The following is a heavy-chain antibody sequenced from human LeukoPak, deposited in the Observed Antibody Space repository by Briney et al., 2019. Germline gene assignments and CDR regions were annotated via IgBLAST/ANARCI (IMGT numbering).Heavy chain of an antibody. D-gene: IGHD3-3*01. CDR1: GYTFTDYY. CDR2: VDPEDGET. J-gene: IGHJ5*02. CDR3: ATISPGRFLEGLERPYNWFDP. Sequence: ASVKVSCKVSGYTFTDYYMHWVQQAPGKGLEWMGLVDPEDGETIYAEKFQGRVTITADTSTDTAYMELSSLRSEDTAVYYCATISPGRFLEGLERPYNWFDPWGQGTLVTVSS. V-gene: IGHV1-69-2*01.